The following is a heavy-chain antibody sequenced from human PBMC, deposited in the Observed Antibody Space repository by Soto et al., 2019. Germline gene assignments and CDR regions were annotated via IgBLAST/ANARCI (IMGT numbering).Heavy chain of an antibody. V-gene: IGHV1-8*01. CDR3: ASTLYGDNVDY. J-gene: IGHJ4*02. CDR1: GYTFTSYD. CDR2: MNPNSGNT. D-gene: IGHD4-17*01. Sequence: QVQLVQSGAEVKKPGASVKVSCKASGYTFTSYDINWVRQATGQGLEWMGWMNPNSGNTGHAQKFQASATXTXXTSISTAYMELSSLRSEDTAVYYCASTLYGDNVDYWGQGTLVTVSS.